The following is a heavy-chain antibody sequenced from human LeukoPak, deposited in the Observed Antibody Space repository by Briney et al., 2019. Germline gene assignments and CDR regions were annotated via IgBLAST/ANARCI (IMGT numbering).Heavy chain of an antibody. J-gene: IGHJ4*02. V-gene: IGHV1-3*01. CDR2: INAGNGNT. Sequence: VASVTVSCTASGYTFTSYAMHWVRQAPGQRLEWMGWINAGNGNTKYSQKFQGRVTITRDTSASTAYMELSSLRSEDTAVYYCARDQYDFWSGYYFDYWGQGTLVTVSS. D-gene: IGHD3-3*01. CDR3: ARDQYDFWSGYYFDY. CDR1: GYTFTSYA.